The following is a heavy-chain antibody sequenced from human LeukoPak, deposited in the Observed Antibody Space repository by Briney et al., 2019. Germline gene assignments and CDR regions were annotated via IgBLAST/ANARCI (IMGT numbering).Heavy chain of an antibody. CDR2: INPNSGGT. J-gene: IGHJ5*02. CDR3: ARDQRRGVVASDP. CDR1: GYTFTGYY. Sequence: ASVKVSCKASGYTFTGYYMHWVRQAPGQGLEWMGWINPNSGGTNYAQKFQGRVTMTRDTSISTAYMALSRLRSDETAVYYCARDQRRGVVASDPWGQGTLVTVSS. V-gene: IGHV1-2*02. D-gene: IGHD2-15*01.